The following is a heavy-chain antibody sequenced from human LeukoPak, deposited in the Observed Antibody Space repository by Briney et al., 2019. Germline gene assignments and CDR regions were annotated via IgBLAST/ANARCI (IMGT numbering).Heavy chain of an antibody. J-gene: IGHJ4*02. D-gene: IGHD4-11*01. V-gene: IGHV1-2*02. CDR3: ARESDSSLTLIDY. CDR1: GYTINGYY. CDR2: INPNSGGT. Sequence: GASVKSSCKASGYTINGYYMHWVLHAPGQGLECMGWINPNSGGTNYAQKFQGRVTMTRDTSISTAYMGLSRLRSDDTAVYYCARESDSSLTLIDYWGQGTLVTVSS.